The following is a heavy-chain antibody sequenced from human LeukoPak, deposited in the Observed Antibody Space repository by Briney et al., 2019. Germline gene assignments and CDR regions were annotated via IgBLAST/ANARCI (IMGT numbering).Heavy chain of an antibody. CDR1: GGSISSHY. J-gene: IGHJ3*02. CDR2: IYYSGST. Sequence: SETLSLTCTVSGGSISSHYWSWIRQPPGKGLEWIGYIYYSGSTNYNPSPKSRVTISVDTSKNQFSLKLSSVTAADTAVYYCARDLPRYCGGDCYMGAFDIWGQGTMVTVSS. V-gene: IGHV4-59*11. CDR3: ARDLPRYCGGDCYMGAFDI. D-gene: IGHD2-21*02.